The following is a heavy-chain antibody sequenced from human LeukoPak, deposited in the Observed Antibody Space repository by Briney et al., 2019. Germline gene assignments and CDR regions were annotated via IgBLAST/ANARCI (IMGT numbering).Heavy chain of an antibody. D-gene: IGHD5-18*01. CDR2: ISSSSSYI. CDR3: TRTLTLMVTYALDI. V-gene: IGHV3-21*01. CDR1: GFTFSSYS. Sequence: PGGSLRLSCAASGFTFSSYSMNWVRQAPGKGLEWVSSISSSSSYIYYADSVKGRFTISRDNAKNSLYLQMNSLRAEDTAVYYCTRTLTLMVTYALDIWGQGTMVTVSS. J-gene: IGHJ3*02.